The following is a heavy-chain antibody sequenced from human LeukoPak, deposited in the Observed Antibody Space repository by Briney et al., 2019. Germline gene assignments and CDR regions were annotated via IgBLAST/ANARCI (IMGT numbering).Heavy chain of an antibody. CDR2: ISDSAGST. CDR1: GFTFSSYA. J-gene: IGHJ6*02. CDR3: AKDLDSNYFSYYYYGMDV. Sequence: GGSLRLSCVASGFTFSSYAMSWVRQAPGKGLEWVSSISDSAGSTYYADSVKGRFTISRDNSKNTLYLQMDSLRAEDTAVYYCAKDLDSNYFSYYYYGMDVWGQGTTVTVSS. D-gene: IGHD4-11*01. V-gene: IGHV3-23*01.